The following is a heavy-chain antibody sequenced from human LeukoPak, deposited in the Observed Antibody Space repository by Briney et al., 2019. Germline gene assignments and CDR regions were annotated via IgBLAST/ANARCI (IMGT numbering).Heavy chain of an antibody. V-gene: IGHV4-30-2*01. D-gene: IGHD1-14*01. CDR1: GGSISSGGYS. J-gene: IGHJ4*02. Sequence: SETLSLTCAVSGGSISSGGYSWSWIRQPPGKGLEWIGYIYHSGSTYYNPSLKSRVTISVDRSKNLFSLKLSSVTAADTAVYYCARVPGGGYFDYWGQGTLVTVSS. CDR2: IYHSGST. CDR3: ARVPGGGYFDY.